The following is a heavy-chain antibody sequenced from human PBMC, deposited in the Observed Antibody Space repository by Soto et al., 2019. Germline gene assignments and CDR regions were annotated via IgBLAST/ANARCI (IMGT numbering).Heavy chain of an antibody. CDR3: ARGGHVVVVTAALDY. CDR1: GDTFTDYY. CDR2: VNPSGGHT. J-gene: IGHJ4*02. D-gene: IGHD2-21*02. Sequence: QVQLMQSGAEVKKPGASVKVSCKASGDTFTDYYIHWVRQAPGQGLEWMGTVNPSGGHTTYAQHFLGRVTMTRYTSTSTLDMELTSLTSDDTAIYYCARGGHVVVVTAALDYWGQGTLVTVSS. V-gene: IGHV1-46*01.